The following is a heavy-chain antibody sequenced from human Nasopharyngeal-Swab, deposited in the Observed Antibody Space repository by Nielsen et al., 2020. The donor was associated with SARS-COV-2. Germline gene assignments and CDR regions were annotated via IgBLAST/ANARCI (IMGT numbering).Heavy chain of an antibody. V-gene: IGHV3-11*06. D-gene: IGHD3-9*01. CDR1: GFTFSDYY. CDR2: ISSSSSYT. CDR3: ARVSPPLLTGPYYYYGMDV. J-gene: IGHJ6*02. Sequence: GESLTISCAASGFTFSDYYMSWIRQAPGKGLEWVSYISSSSSYTNYADSVKGRFTISRDNAKNSLYLQMNSLRAEDTAVYYCARVSPPLLTGPYYYYGMDVWGQGTTVTVSS.